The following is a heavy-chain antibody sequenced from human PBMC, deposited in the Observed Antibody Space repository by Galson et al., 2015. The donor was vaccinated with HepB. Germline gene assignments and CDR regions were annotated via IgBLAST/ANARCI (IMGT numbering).Heavy chain of an antibody. V-gene: IGHV3-48*03. D-gene: IGHD5-18*01. CDR1: GFTFSSYE. Sequence: SLRLSCAASGFTFSSYEMNWVRQAPGKGLEWVSYISSSGSTIYYADSVKGRFTISRDNAKNSLYLQMNSLRAEDTAVYYCAREGSSNTAMVNYYYYYGMDVWGQGTTVTVSS. J-gene: IGHJ6*02. CDR3: AREGSSNTAMVNYYYYYGMDV. CDR2: ISSSGSTI.